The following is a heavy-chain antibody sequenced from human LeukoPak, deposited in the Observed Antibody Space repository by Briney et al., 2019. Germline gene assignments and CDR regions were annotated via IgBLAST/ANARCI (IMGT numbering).Heavy chain of an antibody. V-gene: IGHV3-30*01. D-gene: IGHD1-14*01. CDR1: GFTFSNYA. CDR3: ASNRGSDY. Sequence: GGSLRLSCAASGFTFSNYAMHWVRQAPGKGLEWVAAISYDGSKTYYADSVKGRFSISRDNSENTLYLQMDSLRAEDTAVYYCASNRGSDYWGQGTLVPSPQ. J-gene: IGHJ4*02. CDR2: ISYDGSKT.